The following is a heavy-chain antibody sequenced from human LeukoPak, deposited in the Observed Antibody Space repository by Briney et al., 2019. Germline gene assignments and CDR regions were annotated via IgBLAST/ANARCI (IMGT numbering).Heavy chain of an antibody. Sequence: PSGTLSLTCTVSGGSISSYYWGWIRQPAGKGLEWIGYIHNSGSTNYNPSLKSRVTISIDTSKNQFYLKLSSVTAADTAVYSCARSDYYDSGGHLDYWGQGTLVTVSS. V-gene: IGHV4-59*01. CDR3: ARSDYYDSGGHLDY. J-gene: IGHJ4*02. CDR1: GGSISSYY. CDR2: IHNSGST. D-gene: IGHD3-22*01.